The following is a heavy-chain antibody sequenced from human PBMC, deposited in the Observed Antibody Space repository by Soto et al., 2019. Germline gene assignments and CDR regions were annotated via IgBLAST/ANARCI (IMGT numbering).Heavy chain of an antibody. CDR3: ASLSFTTGEIDGMDV. CDR1: GYSLTSYW. J-gene: IGHJ6*02. CDR2: IYPGDSDT. D-gene: IGHD3-16*01. V-gene: IGHV5-51*01. Sequence: PGGALPISCKGSGYSLTSYWIGWVRQMPGKGLEWMGIIYPGDSDTRYSPSFQGQVTISADKSISTAYLQWSSLKASDTAMYYFASLSFTTGEIDGMDVCGQGTTGTVSS.